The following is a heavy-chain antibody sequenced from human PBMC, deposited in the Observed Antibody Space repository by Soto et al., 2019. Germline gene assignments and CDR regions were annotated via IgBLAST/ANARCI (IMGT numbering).Heavy chain of an antibody. CDR1: GGSISSYY. J-gene: IGHJ4*02. V-gene: IGHV4-59*01. CDR3: AREAAGDYFDY. D-gene: IGHD6-19*01. Sequence: QVQLQESGPGLVKPSETLSLTCTVSGGSISSYYWSWIRQPPGKGLEWIVYIFYSGSTNHNPSLKRRVTISVDTSKNQFSLRLTSVTAADTAVYYCAREAAGDYFDYWGQGTLVTVSS. CDR2: IFYSGST.